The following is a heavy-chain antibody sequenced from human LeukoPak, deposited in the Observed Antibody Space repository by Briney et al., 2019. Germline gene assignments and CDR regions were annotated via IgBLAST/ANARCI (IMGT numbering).Heavy chain of an antibody. V-gene: IGHV4-59*01. D-gene: IGHD6-6*01. CDR1: GGSISSYY. CDR2: IYYSGST. Sequence: PSETLSLTCTVSGGSISSYYWSWIQQPPGKGLEWIGYIYYSGSTNYNPSLKSRVTISVDTSKNQFSLKLSSVTAADTAVYYCARGKIAAFVDYWGQGTLVTVSS. CDR3: ARGKIAAFVDY. J-gene: IGHJ4*02.